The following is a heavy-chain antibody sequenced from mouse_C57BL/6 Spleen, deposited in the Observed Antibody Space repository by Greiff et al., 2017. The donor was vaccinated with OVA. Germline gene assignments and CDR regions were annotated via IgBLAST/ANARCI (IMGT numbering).Heavy chain of an antibody. V-gene: IGHV5-9*01. D-gene: IGHD1-1*01. Sequence: EVQVLESGGGLVKPGGSLKLSCAASGFTFSSYTMSWVRQTPEQRLEWVATISGGGGNTYYPDSVKGRFTLTRDNAKNTRYLQMSSLRSEDTALYYCARHEETTRYGSSYPDDWGQGTTLTVSS. CDR2: ISGGGGNT. CDR1: GFTFSSYT. CDR3: ARHEETTRYGSSYPDD. J-gene: IGHJ2*01.